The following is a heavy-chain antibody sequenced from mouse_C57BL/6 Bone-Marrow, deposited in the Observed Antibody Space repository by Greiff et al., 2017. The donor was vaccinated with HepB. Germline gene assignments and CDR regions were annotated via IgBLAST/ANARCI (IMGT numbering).Heavy chain of an antibody. D-gene: IGHD2-4*01. J-gene: IGHJ3*01. CDR3: ARNVHYDYDGFFAY. Sequence: QVQLQQSGAELVKPGASVKISCKASGYAFSSYWMNWVMQRPGKGLAWIGQIYPGDGDTNYNGKFKGKATLTADKSSSTAYMQLSSLTSEDSAVYFCARNVHYDYDGFFAYWGQGTLVTVSA. CDR2: IYPGDGDT. CDR1: GYAFSSYW. V-gene: IGHV1-80*01.